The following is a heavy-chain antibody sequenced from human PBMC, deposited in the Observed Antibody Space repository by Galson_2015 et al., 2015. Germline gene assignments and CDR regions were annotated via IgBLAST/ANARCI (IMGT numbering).Heavy chain of an antibody. J-gene: IGHJ4*02. D-gene: IGHD6-13*01. CDR1: GFIFNNYA. CDR2: ISGSDGSR. CDR3: AKDRSVGRVAAAGPFDY. Sequence: SLRLSCAASGFIFNNYAMTWVRQAPGKGLECVSTISGSDGSRFYADSVKGRFTISRDHSKDTLYLQMNSLTAEDTAVYYCAKDRSVGRVAAAGPFDYWGQGTLVTVSS. V-gene: IGHV3-23*01.